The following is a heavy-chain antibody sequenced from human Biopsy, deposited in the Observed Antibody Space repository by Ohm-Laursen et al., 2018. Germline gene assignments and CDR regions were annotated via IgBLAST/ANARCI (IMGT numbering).Heavy chain of an antibody. CDR3: ATKLTGYFHH. V-gene: IGHV1-69*06. D-gene: IGHD3-9*01. J-gene: IGHJ1*01. Sequence: ASVKVSCKAPGGTFSNYGVNWVRQAPGQGLEWLGGNIPILGTGNYAQKFQDRVTVAADTSTSTATMGLRSLRSDDTAVYYCATKLTGYFHHWGQGTLVIVSS. CDR1: GGTFSNYG. CDR2: NIPILGTG.